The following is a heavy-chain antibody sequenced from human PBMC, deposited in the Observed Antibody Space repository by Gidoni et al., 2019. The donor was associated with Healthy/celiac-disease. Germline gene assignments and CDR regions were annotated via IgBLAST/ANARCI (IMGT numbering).Heavy chain of an antibody. D-gene: IGHD6-6*01. V-gene: IGHV4-34*01. CDR2: INHSGST. J-gene: IGHJ4*02. CDR3: ARARRGMAARLFDY. Sequence: QAQLQQWGAGLLKPSETLSLTCAVYGGSFSGHYWSWIRQPPGKGLEWTGEINHSGSTNYNPSLKSRVTVSVDTSKNQFSLKLSSVTAADTAVYYCARARRGMAARLFDYWGQGTLVTVSS. CDR1: GGSFSGHY.